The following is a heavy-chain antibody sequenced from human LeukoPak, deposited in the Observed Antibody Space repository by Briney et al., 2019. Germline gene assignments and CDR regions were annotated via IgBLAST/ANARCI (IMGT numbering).Heavy chain of an antibody. CDR3: AGGYNSYFDY. Sequence: ASVKVSCKASGYTFTTYGIGWVRQAPGQGLEWVGGIIPIFGTANYAQKFQGRVTITRDTSASTAYMELSSLRSEDTAVYYCAGGYNSYFDYWGQGTLVTVSS. V-gene: IGHV1-69*05. CDR1: GYTFTTYG. CDR2: IIPIFGTA. D-gene: IGHD5-24*01. J-gene: IGHJ4*02.